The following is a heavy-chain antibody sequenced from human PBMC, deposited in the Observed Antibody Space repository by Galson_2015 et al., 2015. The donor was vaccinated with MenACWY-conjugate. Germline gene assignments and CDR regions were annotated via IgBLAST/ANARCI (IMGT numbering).Heavy chain of an antibody. V-gene: IGHV3-48*01. J-gene: IGHJ4*02. CDR2: ISSSSSTI. Sequence: SLRLSCAASGFTFSSYSMNWVRQAPGKGLEWVSYISSSSSTIYYADSVKGRFTISRDNAKNSLYLQMSSLRAEDTAVYYCARDIVVVTATASDYWGQGTLVTVSS. CDR3: ARDIVVVTATASDY. CDR1: GFTFSSYS. D-gene: IGHD2-21*02.